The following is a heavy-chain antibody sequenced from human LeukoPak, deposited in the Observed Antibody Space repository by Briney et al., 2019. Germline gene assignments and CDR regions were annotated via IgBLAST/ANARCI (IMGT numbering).Heavy chain of an antibody. CDR1: GITFSSYG. Sequence: GGSLRLSCAASGITFSSYGMHWVRQAPGKGLEWVTFIRYDGYKKYYADSVKGRFTISRDNAKNSLYLQMNSLRAEDTAVYYCAELGITMIGGVWGKGTTVTISS. CDR3: AELGITMIGGV. D-gene: IGHD3-10*02. V-gene: IGHV3-30*02. CDR2: IRYDGYKK. J-gene: IGHJ6*04.